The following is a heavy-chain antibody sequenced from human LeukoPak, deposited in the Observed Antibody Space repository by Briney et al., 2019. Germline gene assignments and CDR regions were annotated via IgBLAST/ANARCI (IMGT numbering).Heavy chain of an antibody. CDR3: TREGAAEAKNFDY. D-gene: IGHD6-13*01. CDR1: GYAFSNFY. V-gene: IGHV1-46*01. J-gene: IGHJ4*02. CDR2: INPSGGST. Sequence: VASVKVSCKASGYAFSNFYIHWVRQAPGQGLEWMGIINPSGGSTSYTQKFQDRVVVTRDTSTSTVYMELSSLRSDDTAVYYCTREGAAEAKNFDYWGQGTLVTVSS.